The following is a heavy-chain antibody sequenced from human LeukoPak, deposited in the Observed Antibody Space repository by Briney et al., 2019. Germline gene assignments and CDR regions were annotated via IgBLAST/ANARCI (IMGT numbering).Heavy chain of an antibody. V-gene: IGHV3-74*01. CDR1: GFTFSTYW. CDR3: VTGHYDSRMYFDL. Sequence: SGGSLRLSCGASGFTFSTYWIHWVRQAPGKGLVWVSQIKFDGSLASYADSVKGRFTISRDNAKNTLYLQMNSLGTEDTAVYYCVTGHYDSRMYFDLWGRGTLVTVSS. CDR2: IKFDGSLA. D-gene: IGHD3-16*01. J-gene: IGHJ2*01.